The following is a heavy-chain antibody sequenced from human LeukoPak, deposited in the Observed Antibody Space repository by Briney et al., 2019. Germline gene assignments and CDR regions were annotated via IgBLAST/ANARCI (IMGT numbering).Heavy chain of an antibody. V-gene: IGHV4-61*02. CDR1: GGSISSGTYY. CDR2: IYTSGNT. J-gene: IGHJ4*02. CDR3: ASLGRDSSGVLDY. D-gene: IGHD6-19*01. Sequence: PSETLSLTCIVSGGSISSGTYYWSWIRQPAEKGLEWIGRIYTSGNTNYNPSLKSRVTISVDTSKNQFSLKLRSVTAADTAVYYCASLGRDSSGVLDYWGQGALVTVSS.